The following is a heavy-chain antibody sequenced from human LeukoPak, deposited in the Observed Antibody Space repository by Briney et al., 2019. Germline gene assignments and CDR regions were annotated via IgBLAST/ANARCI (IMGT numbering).Heavy chain of an antibody. Sequence: ASVKVSCKASGYTFTSYDINWVRQATGQGLEWMGWMNPNSGNTGYAQKFQGRVTMTRNTSISTAYMELSSLRSEDTAVYYCARGLTGYGEIHYWGQGTLVTVSS. CDR2: MNPNSGNT. CDR1: GYTFTSYD. J-gene: IGHJ4*02. CDR3: ARGLTGYGEIHY. V-gene: IGHV1-8*01. D-gene: IGHD4-17*01.